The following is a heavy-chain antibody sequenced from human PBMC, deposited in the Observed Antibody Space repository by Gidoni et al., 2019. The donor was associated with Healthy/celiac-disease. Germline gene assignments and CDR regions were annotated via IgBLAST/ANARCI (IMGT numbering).Heavy chain of an antibody. CDR2: IYWDDDK. V-gene: IGHV2-5*02. J-gene: IGHJ4*02. Sequence: QITLKEPGPTLVKPTQTLTLTCTFSGFSLSTSGVGVGWIRQPPGKALEWLALIYWDDDKRYSPSLKSRLTITKDTSKNQVVLTMTNMDPVDTATYYCAHEQPDSGSYLSHFDYWGQGTLVTVSS. CDR3: AHEQPDSGSYLSHFDY. D-gene: IGHD1-26*01. CDR1: GFSLSTSGVG.